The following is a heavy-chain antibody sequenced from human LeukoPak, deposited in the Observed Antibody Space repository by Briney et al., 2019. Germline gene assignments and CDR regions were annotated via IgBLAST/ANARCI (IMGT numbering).Heavy chain of an antibody. CDR1: GGSFSGYY. J-gene: IGHJ4*02. CDR3: ARGRVYGIVVVPPSFDY. CDR2: INHSGST. V-gene: IGHV4-34*01. Sequence: SETLSLTCAVYGGSFSGYYWSWIRQPPGKGLEGIGEINHSGSTNYNPSLKSRVTISVDTSKNQFSLKLSSVTAADTAVYYCARGRVYGIVVVPPSFDYWGQGTLVTVSS. D-gene: IGHD2-2*01.